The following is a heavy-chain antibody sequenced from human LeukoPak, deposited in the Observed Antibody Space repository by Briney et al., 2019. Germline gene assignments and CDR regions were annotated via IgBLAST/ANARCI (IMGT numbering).Heavy chain of an antibody. CDR1: VGSINSGNW. V-gene: IGHV4-4*02. Sequence: SGTLSLTCAVSVGSINSGNWWSWVRQSPGKGLEWIGEIYHNGTPNYNPSLKSRVTISADTFKNHFSLKMTSVAAADTAVYYCATAPILRGEGGEHYKYGMDVWGQGTTVIVSS. CDR3: ATAPILRGEGGEHYKYGMDV. D-gene: IGHD2-2*02. J-gene: IGHJ6*02. CDR2: IYHNGTP.